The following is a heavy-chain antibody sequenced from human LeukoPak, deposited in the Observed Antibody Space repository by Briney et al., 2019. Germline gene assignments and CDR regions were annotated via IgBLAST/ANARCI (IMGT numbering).Heavy chain of an antibody. J-gene: IGHJ4*02. Sequence: GGSLRLSCAASGFPFTSYWMVWVRQAPGKGLEWVANIKQDGSEKYYVDSVKGRFTISRDNAKNSLYLQMNSLRAEDTAVYYCARFSLGSGYDYWGQGTLVTVSS. CDR3: ARFSLGSGYDY. CDR1: GFPFTSYW. CDR2: IKQDGSEK. V-gene: IGHV3-7*01. D-gene: IGHD3-10*01.